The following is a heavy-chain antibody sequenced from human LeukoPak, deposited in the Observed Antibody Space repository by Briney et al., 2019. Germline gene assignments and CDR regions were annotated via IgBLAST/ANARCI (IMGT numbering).Heavy chain of an antibody. CDR1: GFTFTTYA. CDR3: AKNGVNYWYFDL. Sequence: GGSLRLSCATSGFTFTTYAMGWVRQAPGTGLEWVSALSGGGEATYYADSVKGRFTISRDNSKNTLYLQMNSLRAEDTAVYYCAKNGVNYWYFDLWGRGTLVTVSS. V-gene: IGHV3-23*01. D-gene: IGHD2-8*01. J-gene: IGHJ2*01. CDR2: LSGGGEAT.